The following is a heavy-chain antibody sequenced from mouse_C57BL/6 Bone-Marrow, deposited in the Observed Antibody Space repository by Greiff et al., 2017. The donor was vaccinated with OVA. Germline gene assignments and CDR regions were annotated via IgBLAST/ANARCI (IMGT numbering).Heavy chain of an antibody. V-gene: IGHV3-6*01. J-gene: IGHJ1*03. CDR3: AREHSNPWYFDV. CDR2: ISYDGSN. D-gene: IGHD2-5*01. CDR1: GYSITSGYY. Sequence: EVQLKESGPGLVKPSQSLSLTCSVTGYSITSGYYWNWIRQFPGNKLEWMGYISYDGSNNYNPSLKNRISITRDTSKNQFFLKLNSVTTEDTATYYCAREHSNPWYFDVWGTGTTVTVSS.